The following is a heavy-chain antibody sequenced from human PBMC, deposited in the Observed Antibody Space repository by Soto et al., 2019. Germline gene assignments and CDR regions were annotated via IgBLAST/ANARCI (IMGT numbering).Heavy chain of an antibody. CDR2: IYSGGST. CDR1: GFTVISNY. J-gene: IGHJ6*02. D-gene: IGHD4-17*01. CDR3: ARFMTTVSTIYYYYGMDV. Sequence: EVQLVESGGALIQPGGSLRLSCAASGFTVISNYMSWVRQAPGKGLEWVSVIYSGGSTYYADPVEGRFTISRDNSKNTLYLQMNSLRAEDTAVYYCARFMTTVSTIYYYYGMDVWGQGTTVTVSS. V-gene: IGHV3-53*01.